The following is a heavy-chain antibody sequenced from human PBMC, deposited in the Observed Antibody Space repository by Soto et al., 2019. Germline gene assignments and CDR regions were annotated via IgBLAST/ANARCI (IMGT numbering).Heavy chain of an antibody. CDR2: FNPADSYT. D-gene: IGHD2-2*01. CDR3: AWKRLGYCSNSSCFSGYFDS. Sequence: EVQLVQSGAEVKKAGESLKISCKGSGYTFTSYWVGWVRQMPGQGLEWMGIFNPADSYTTYSPSLEGQVTISADRSTRTVYLQWSSLKASDTAIYYCAWKRLGYCSNSSCFSGYFDSGGQGTLVPVSS. V-gene: IGHV5-51*01. J-gene: IGHJ4*02. CDR1: GYTFTSYW.